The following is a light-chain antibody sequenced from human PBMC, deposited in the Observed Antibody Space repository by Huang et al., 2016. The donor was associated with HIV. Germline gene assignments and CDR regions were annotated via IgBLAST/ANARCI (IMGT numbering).Light chain of an antibody. CDR3: QQRSNWPPVFT. CDR1: QSVSSY. V-gene: IGKV3-11*01. CDR2: AAS. Sequence: EIVLTQSPATLSLSPGERATLSCRASQSVSSYLAWYQQKPGQAPRLLIYAASNRATGIAARFSGSGSGTDFTLTISSLEPEDFAVYYCQQRSNWPPVFTFGPGTKVDIK. J-gene: IGKJ3*01.